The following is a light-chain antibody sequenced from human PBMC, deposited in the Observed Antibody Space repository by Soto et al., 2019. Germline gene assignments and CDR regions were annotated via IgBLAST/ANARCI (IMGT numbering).Light chain of an antibody. Sequence: EIVLTQSPGTLSLSPGERATVSCRASQSVSSSYLAWYQQKPGQAPRLLIYGASNRATGIPARFSGSGSGTDFTLTISSLEPEDFAVYYCQQRSNWPPNTFGQGTRLEIK. V-gene: IGKV3D-20*02. CDR1: QSVSSSY. J-gene: IGKJ5*01. CDR3: QQRSNWPPNT. CDR2: GAS.